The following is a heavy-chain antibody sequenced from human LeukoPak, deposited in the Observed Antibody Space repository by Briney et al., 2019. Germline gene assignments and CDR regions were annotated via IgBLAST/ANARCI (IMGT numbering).Heavy chain of an antibody. CDR3: ARTSARFRGNWFDP. V-gene: IGHV1-69*05. Sequence: ASVKVSCKASGGTFISYAISWVRQAPGQGLEWMGRIIPIFGTAIYAQKFQGRVTITTDESTSTAYMELSSLRSEDTAVYYCARTSARFRGNWFDPWGQGTLVTVSS. D-gene: IGHD3-3*01. CDR2: IIPIFGTA. CDR1: GGTFISYA. J-gene: IGHJ5*02.